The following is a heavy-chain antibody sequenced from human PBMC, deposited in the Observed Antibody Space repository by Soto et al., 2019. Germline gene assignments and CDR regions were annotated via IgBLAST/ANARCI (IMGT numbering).Heavy chain of an antibody. CDR2: ISYDGTNE. D-gene: IGHD6-13*01. V-gene: IGHV3-30-3*01. CDR1: EFTFSSYA. CDR3: ARGYTAAPRTSHFDY. Sequence: QVQLVESGGGVVQPGRSLRLSCAASEFTFSSYAMHWVRQAPGKGLEWVAVISYDGTNEFYADSVKGRFTISRDNSKNTLYLQMNSLRAEDTAVYYCARGYTAAPRTSHFDYWGQGTLVTVSS. J-gene: IGHJ4*02.